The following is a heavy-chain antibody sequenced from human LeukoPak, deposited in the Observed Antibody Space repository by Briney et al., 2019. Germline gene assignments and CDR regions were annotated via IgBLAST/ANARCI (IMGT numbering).Heavy chain of an antibody. D-gene: IGHD5-18*01. Sequence: GRSLRLSCAASGFTFSSYAMHWVRQAPGKGLEWVAVVSYDGSNKYYADSVKGRFTISRDNSKNTLYLQMNSLRAEDTAVYFCASGKYRYGDNWFDPWGQGTLVTVSS. CDR1: GFTFSSYA. J-gene: IGHJ5*02. V-gene: IGHV3-30*04. CDR2: VSYDGSNK. CDR3: ASGKYRYGDNWFDP.